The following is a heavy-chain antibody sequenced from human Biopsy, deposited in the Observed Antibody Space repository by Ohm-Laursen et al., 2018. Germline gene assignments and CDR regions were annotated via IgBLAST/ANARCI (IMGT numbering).Heavy chain of an antibody. J-gene: IGHJ3*02. CDR3: ARLTGDYIWGNWRINHDPFDI. Sequence: GTLSLTCSVSGGSFSGYYWSWIRQTPGKGLEWIGEVSHSGSTNYNPSLKSRVTISVDTSKNQFSLNLSSVTAADTAVYYCARLTGDYIWGNWRINHDPFDIWDQGTSVTVSS. CDR2: VSHSGST. D-gene: IGHD3-16*01. CDR1: GGSFSGYY. V-gene: IGHV4-34*01.